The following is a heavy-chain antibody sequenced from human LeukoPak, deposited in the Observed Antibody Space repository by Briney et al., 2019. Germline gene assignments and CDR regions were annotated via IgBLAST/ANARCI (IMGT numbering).Heavy chain of an antibody. V-gene: IGHV4-30-4*01. CDR1: GGSFSSGDYY. CDR3: ARGELLYDY. J-gene: IGHJ4*02. CDR2: IHYSGST. D-gene: IGHD2-15*01. Sequence: SETLSLTCTVSGGSFSSGDYYCSWIRRPPGKGLEWIGYIHYSGSTFYNPSLKSRVTISVDTSKNQFSLKLNSVTAADTAVYYCARGELLYDYWGQGTLVTVSS.